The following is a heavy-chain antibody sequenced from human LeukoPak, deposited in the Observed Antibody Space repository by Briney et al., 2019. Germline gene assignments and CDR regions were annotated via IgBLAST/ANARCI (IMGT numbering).Heavy chain of an antibody. CDR3: AELGITMIGGV. CDR2: IVSTSSLM. J-gene: IGHJ6*04. V-gene: IGHV3-21*01. CDR1: GFSFSTYN. D-gene: IGHD3-10*02. Sequence: KAGGSLRLSCVASGFSFSTYNMNWVRQAPGKGLEWVSSIVSTSSLMSYTDSVKGRFTISRDNAKNSLYLQMNSLRAEDTAVYYCAELGITMIGGVWGKGTTVTISS.